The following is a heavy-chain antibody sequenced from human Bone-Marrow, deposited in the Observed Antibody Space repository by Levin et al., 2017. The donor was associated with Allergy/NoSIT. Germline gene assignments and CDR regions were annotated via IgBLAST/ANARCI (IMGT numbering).Heavy chain of an antibody. D-gene: IGHD2-15*01. CDR1: GFTFSGYW. V-gene: IGHV3-7*02. CDR3: ARNGAWSFEF. J-gene: IGHJ4*02. CDR2: INRDGGAG. Sequence: GGSLRLSCASSGFTFSGYWMAWVRQAPGKGLERVANINRDGGAGYYVDSVKGRFTISRDNARNSLDLQMNSLRGEDTAVYYWARNGAWSFEFWGQGTLVTVSS.